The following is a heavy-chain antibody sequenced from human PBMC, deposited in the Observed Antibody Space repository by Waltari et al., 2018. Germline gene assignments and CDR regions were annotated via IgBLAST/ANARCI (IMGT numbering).Heavy chain of an antibody. V-gene: IGHV2-26*02. J-gene: IGHJ3*02. Sequence: QVTLKESGPVLVKPTETLTLTCTVSGFSLSNARMGVSWIRQPPGKALEWLAHIFSNDEKSYSTSLKSRLTISKDTSKSQVVLTMTNMDPVDTATYYCARNLYYYGSGSYPVDAFDIWGQGTMVTVSS. CDR2: IFSNDEK. D-gene: IGHD3-10*01. CDR3: ARNLYYYGSGSYPVDAFDI. CDR1: GFSLSNARMG.